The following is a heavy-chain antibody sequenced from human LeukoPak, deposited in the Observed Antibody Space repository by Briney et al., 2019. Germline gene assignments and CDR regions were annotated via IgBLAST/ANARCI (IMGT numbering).Heavy chain of an antibody. CDR3: VRRGYSRSSPWVDP. CDR1: GYSFTNYW. V-gene: IGHV5-51*01. Sequence: HGESLKISCKGSGYSFTNYWIGWVRQMPGKGLEWMGIIYPGDSDTRYSPSFQGQVTISADKSISTAYLQWSSLKASDTAMYYCVRRGYSRSSPWVDPWGQGTLVSVSS. CDR2: IYPGDSDT. J-gene: IGHJ5*02. D-gene: IGHD6-6*01.